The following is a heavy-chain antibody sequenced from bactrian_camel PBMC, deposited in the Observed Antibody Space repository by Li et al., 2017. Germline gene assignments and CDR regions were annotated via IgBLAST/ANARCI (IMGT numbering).Heavy chain of an antibody. J-gene: IGHJ4*01. CDR3: AADRTAWHNACSLQVRHSYRY. D-gene: IGHD1*01. CDR1: GLNLLNNC. CDR2: SYPGAGVT. V-gene: IGHV3S40*01. Sequence: VQLVESGGGSVQAGGSLRLSCRVYGLNLLNNCVAWFRQAPGKGREGVAASYPGAGVTDYVDSVKGRFAISRDDAEGAVYLRMNNLEPEDSAMYYCAADRTAWHNACSLQVRHSYRYWGQGTQVTVS.